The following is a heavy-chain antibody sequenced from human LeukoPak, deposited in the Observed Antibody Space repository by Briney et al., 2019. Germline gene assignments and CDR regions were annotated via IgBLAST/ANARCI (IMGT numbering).Heavy chain of an antibody. CDR3: ARGPLLRWGLGGRGMDV. CDR2: XYSGGST. V-gene: IGHV3-53*01. J-gene: IGHJ6*02. D-gene: IGHD3-3*01. CDR1: GFTVSSNY. Sequence: GGSLRLSCAASGFTVSSNYMSWVRQAPGKGLEXXXXXYSGGSTYYADSVKGRFTVSRDNSKNTLYLQMNSLRAEDTAVYYCARGPLLRWGLGGRGMDVWGQGTTVTVSS.